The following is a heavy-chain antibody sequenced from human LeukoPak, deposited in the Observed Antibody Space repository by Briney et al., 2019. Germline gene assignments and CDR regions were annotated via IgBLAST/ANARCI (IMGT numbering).Heavy chain of an antibody. Sequence: SGPTLVNPTQTLTLTCTLAGFSLSTSGMSGSWIRQPLGKALEWLARTSWDDDKYYGPSLKTRLTISKDTSKNQVVLTMNNMAAVDTGTYYCVRNGGDCYGGWFDPWGQGTQVTVSS. CDR3: VRNGGDCYGGWFDP. J-gene: IGHJ5*02. D-gene: IGHD2-21*02. CDR2: TSWDDDK. CDR1: GFSLSTSGMS. V-gene: IGHV2-70*11.